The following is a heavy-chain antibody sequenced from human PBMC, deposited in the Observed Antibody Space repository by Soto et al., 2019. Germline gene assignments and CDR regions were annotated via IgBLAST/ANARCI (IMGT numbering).Heavy chain of an antibody. Sequence: PGGSLRLSCAASGFTFSSYWMHWVRQAPGKGLVWVSRINSDGSSTSYADSVKGRFTISRDNAKNTLYLQMNSLRAEDTAVYYCASPTHGSSWYPSYGMDVWGQGTTVTVSS. D-gene: IGHD6-13*01. J-gene: IGHJ6*02. V-gene: IGHV3-74*01. CDR3: ASPTHGSSWYPSYGMDV. CDR2: INSDGSST. CDR1: GFTFSSYW.